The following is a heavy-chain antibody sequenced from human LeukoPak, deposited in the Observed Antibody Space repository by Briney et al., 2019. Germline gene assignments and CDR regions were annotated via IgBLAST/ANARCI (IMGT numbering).Heavy chain of an antibody. J-gene: IGHJ5*02. CDR1: GFTLSTYS. CDR2: INHSGST. V-gene: IGHV4-34*01. D-gene: IGHD6-13*01. CDR3: ARLWRAAAGRGMTGRFDP. Sequence: GSLRLSCAASGFTLSTYSMNWIRQPPGKGLEWIGEINHSGSTNYNPSLKSRVTISVDTSKNQFSLKLSSVTAADTAVYYCARLWRAAAGRGMTGRFDPWGQGTLVTVSS.